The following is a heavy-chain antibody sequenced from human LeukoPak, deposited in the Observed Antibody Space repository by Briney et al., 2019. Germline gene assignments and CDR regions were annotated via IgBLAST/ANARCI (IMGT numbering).Heavy chain of an antibody. J-gene: IGHJ6*02. CDR1: GGTFSSYA. CDR2: IIPILGIA. D-gene: IGHD3-3*01. Sequence: ASVKVSCKASGGTFSSYAISWVRQAPGQGLEWMGRIIPILGIANYAQKFQGRVTITADKSTSTAYMELSSLRSEDTAVYYCARVVGIPAPFGDYYGMDVWGQGTTVTVSS. CDR3: ARVVGIPAPFGDYYGMDV. V-gene: IGHV1-69*04.